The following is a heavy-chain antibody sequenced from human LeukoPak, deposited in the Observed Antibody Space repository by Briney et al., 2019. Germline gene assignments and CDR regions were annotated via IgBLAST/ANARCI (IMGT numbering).Heavy chain of an antibody. CDR3: AREIVYYDSSGYYLDY. CDR1: GFTFSSYW. J-gene: IGHJ4*02. D-gene: IGHD3-22*01. CDR2: ITSDGSST. Sequence: TGGSLRLSCAASGFTFSSYWMHWVRQAPGKGLVWVSRITSDGSSTSYADSVKGRFTISRDNAKNTLYLQMNSLRAEDTAVYYCAREIVYYDSSGYYLDYWGQGTLVTVSS. V-gene: IGHV3-74*01.